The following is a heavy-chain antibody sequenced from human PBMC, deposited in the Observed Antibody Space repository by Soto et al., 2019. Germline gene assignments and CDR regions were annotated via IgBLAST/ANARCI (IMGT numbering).Heavy chain of an antibody. CDR1: GDSVSGNSAA. J-gene: IGHJ5*02. V-gene: IGHV6-1*01. Sequence: SQTLSLTCAISGDSVSGNSAAWNWIRQSPSRGLEWLGRTYYRSRWYNDYAVSVKSRITVTLSLDTSKSQVSLTLNSVTAADTAVYYCARYYCIDNSCYKTNWLDPWGQGTLVTVSS. D-gene: IGHD2-15*01. CDR2: TYYRSRWYN. CDR3: ARYYCIDNSCYKTNWLDP.